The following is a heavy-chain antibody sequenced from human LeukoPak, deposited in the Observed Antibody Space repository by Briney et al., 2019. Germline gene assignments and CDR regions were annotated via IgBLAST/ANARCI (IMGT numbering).Heavy chain of an antibody. CDR2: ISSSSSTI. D-gene: IGHD3-3*01. Sequence: GGSLRLSCGASGFTFSSYSMNWVRQAPGKGLEWVSYISSSSSTIYYADSVKGRFTISRDNAKNSLYLQMNSLRAEDTAVYYCATAITIFGVVPTAGMDVWGKGTTVTVSS. CDR1: GFTFSSYS. J-gene: IGHJ6*04. V-gene: IGHV3-48*04. CDR3: ATAITIFGVVPTAGMDV.